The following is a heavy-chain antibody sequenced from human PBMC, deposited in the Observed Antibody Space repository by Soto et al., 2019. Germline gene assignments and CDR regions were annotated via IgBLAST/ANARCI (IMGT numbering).Heavy chain of an antibody. CDR2: IYHSGST. J-gene: IGHJ4*02. CDR1: GGSISSSNW. D-gene: IGHD3-16*01. V-gene: IGHV4-4*02. Sequence: QVQLQESGPGLVKPSGTLSLTCAVSGGSISSSNWWNWVRQPPGKGLEWIGEIYHSGSTNYNPSLKGRVTLSVDKSKNQFSLKLRSVTAADTAVYFCARGGGDGSYFDYWGQGILVTVSS. CDR3: ARGGGDGSYFDY.